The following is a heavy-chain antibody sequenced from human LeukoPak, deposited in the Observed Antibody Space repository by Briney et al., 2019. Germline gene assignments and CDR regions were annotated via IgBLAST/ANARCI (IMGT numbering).Heavy chain of an antibody. V-gene: IGHV6-1*01. CDR3: ARERTGESGDAFDI. CDR1: GDSVSGNRVA. D-gene: IGHD7-27*01. J-gene: IGHJ3*02. CDR2: TYYRSKKWST. Sequence: SQTLSLTCAISGDSVSGNRVAWNWIRQSPSRGLEWLGRTYYRSKKWSTDYAGSVKSRITINPDTSKNQFSLQLNSVTPEDTAVYYCARERTGESGDAFDIWGQGTMVTVSS.